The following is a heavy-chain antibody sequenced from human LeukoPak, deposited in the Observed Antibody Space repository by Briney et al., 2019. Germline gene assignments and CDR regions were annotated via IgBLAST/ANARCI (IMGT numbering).Heavy chain of an antibody. J-gene: IGHJ4*02. CDR3: ARGRVLGYCSSTSCSYYFDH. CDR2: IYHSGST. CDR1: GDSINSGGYY. V-gene: IGHV4-30-2*01. Sequence: SETLSLTCTVSGDSINSGGYYWSWIRQPPGKGLEWIGYIYHSGSTYYNPSLKSRVTISVDRSKNQFSLKLSSVTAADTAVYYCARGRVLGYCSSTSCSYYFDHWGQGTLVTASS. D-gene: IGHD2-2*01.